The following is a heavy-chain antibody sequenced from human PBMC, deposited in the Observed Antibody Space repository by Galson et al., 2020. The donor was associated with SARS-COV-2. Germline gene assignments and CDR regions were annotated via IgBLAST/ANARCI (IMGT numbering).Heavy chain of an antibody. D-gene: IGHD3-22*01. CDR2: INSDGSST. CDR3: ARESHYYDGSGKGGYYYNGMDV. J-gene: IGHJ6*02. Sequence: GESLKISCAASGFTFSSYWMHWVRQAPGKGLVWVSRINSDGSSTSYADSVKGRFTISRDNAKNTLYLQMNSLRAEDTAVYYCARESHYYDGSGKGGYYYNGMDVWGQGTTVTVSS. V-gene: IGHV3-74*01. CDR1: GFTFSSYW.